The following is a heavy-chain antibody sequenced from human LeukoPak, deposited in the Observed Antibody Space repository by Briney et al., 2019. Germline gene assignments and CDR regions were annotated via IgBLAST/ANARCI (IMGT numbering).Heavy chain of an antibody. J-gene: IGHJ6*03. Sequence: QPWRTLSLTCAASGFTFSSYAMHWVRQAPGQGLEWVAVISYDGSNKYYADSVKGRFTISRDNSKNTLYLQMNSLRAEDTAVYYCARQAATNYYYMDVWGKGTTVTVSS. CDR3: ARQAATNYYYMDV. D-gene: IGHD2-15*01. CDR2: ISYDGSNK. V-gene: IGHV3-30*04. CDR1: GFTFSSYA.